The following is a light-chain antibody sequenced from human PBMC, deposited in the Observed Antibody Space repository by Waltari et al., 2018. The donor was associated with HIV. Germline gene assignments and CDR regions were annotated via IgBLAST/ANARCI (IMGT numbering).Light chain of an antibody. V-gene: IGLV1-44*01. CDR2: SNN. CDR1: NSNIGSNT. J-gene: IGLJ2*01. CDR3: AAWDDSLNGVV. Sequence: QSVLTQPPPASGTPGQRVTISCSGSNSNIGSNTVNWYQQLPGTAPKLLISSNNQRPSGVPGRFSGSKSGTSASLAISGLQSEDEADYYCAAWDDSLNGVVFGGGTKLTVL.